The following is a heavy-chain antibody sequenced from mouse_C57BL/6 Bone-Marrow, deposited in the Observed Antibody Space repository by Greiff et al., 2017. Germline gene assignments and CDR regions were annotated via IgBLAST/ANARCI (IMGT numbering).Heavy chain of an antibody. CDR3: AIYYGSSLFAY. CDR1: GYTFTSYW. Sequence: QVQLQQPGAELVRPGTSVKLSCKASGYTFTSYWMHWVKQRPGQGLEWIGVIDPSDSYTNYNQKFKGKATLTVDTSSSTAYMQLSSLTSEDSAVYYCAIYYGSSLFAYGGQGTLVTVSA. V-gene: IGHV1-59*01. CDR2: IDPSDSYT. J-gene: IGHJ3*01. D-gene: IGHD1-1*01.